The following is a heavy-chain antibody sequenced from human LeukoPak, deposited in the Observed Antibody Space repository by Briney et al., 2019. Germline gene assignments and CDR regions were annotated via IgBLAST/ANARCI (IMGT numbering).Heavy chain of an antibody. D-gene: IGHD1-26*01. V-gene: IGHV1-2*02. CDR3: ARDSHSHGSGYDL. CDR1: VYTFTGNY. J-gene: IGHJ4*02. CDR2: INLKRGGN. Sequence: ASVKLSCTASVYTFTGNYMHWLRHAPGQGLEWMGWINLKRGGNIYAQKFQGRGTMTRDTSISTVYIEVSRLRCDETAVYYRARDSHSHGSGYDLWGRGTLVSVS.